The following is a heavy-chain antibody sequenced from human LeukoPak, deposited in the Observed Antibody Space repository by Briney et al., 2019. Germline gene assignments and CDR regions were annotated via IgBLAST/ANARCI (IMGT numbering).Heavy chain of an antibody. J-gene: IGHJ4*02. Sequence: ASVKVSCKVSGYTLTELSMHWVRQAPGKGLEWMGGFDPEDGETIYAQKFQGRVTMTEDTSTDTAYMELSSLRSGDTAVYYCALIFGVVSGFDYWGQGTLVTVSS. CDR1: GYTLTELS. CDR2: FDPEDGET. V-gene: IGHV1-24*01. D-gene: IGHD3-3*01. CDR3: ALIFGVVSGFDY.